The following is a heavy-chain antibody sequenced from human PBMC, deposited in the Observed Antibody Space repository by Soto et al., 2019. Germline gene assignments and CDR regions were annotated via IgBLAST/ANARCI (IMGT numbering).Heavy chain of an antibody. V-gene: IGHV4-31*03. CDR1: GGSISSGGYY. Sequence: QVQLQESGPGLVKPSQTLSLTCTVSGGSISSGGYYWSWIRQHPGKGLEWIGYIYYSGSTYYNPSLKSRVTISVDTSKNQFSLKLSSVTAADTAVYYCARDGTGEVAAAGTDFYAYYYYGMDVWGQGTTVTVSS. D-gene: IGHD6-13*01. J-gene: IGHJ6*02. CDR2: IYYSGST. CDR3: ARDGTGEVAAAGTDFYAYYYYGMDV.